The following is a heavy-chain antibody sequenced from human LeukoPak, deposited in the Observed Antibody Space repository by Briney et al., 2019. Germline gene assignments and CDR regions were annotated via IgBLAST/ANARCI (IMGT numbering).Heavy chain of an antibody. J-gene: IGHJ4*02. Sequence: GGSLRLSCVASGFTFSSYSMNWVRQAPGKGLEWVAVIWYDGTNKYYADSVKGRFTISRDSSKNTLYLQMNSLRAEDTAVYYCARAAYDSSGYLTLWGQGTLVTVSS. CDR3: ARAAYDSSGYLTL. CDR2: IWYDGTNK. V-gene: IGHV3-33*08. D-gene: IGHD3-22*01. CDR1: GFTFSSYS.